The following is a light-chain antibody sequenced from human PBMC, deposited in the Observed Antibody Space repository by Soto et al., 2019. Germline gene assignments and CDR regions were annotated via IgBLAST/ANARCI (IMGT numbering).Light chain of an antibody. Sequence: QSALTQPRSVSGSPGQSVTISCTGTSSDVGGYNYVSWYQHHPGKAPKLMIFDVSQRPSGVPDRFSGSKSGNTASLTISGLQAEDEADYYCSSYAGSYVVFGGGTKLTVL. CDR2: DVS. CDR3: SSYAGSYVV. V-gene: IGLV2-11*01. CDR1: SSDVGGYNY. J-gene: IGLJ2*01.